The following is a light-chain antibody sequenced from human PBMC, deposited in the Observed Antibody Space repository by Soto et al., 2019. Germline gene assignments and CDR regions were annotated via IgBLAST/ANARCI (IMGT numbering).Light chain of an antibody. V-gene: IGLV1-51*01. CDR3: GTWDNSLSAGV. Sequence: QSVLTQPPSVSAAPGQKVTISCSGSSSNIGNNYVSWYQQLPGTAPKLLIYDNNKRPSGIPDRFSGSKSGTSATLGITGLQTGDEADYYCGTWDNSLSAGVFGGGTTLTVL. J-gene: IGLJ3*02. CDR1: SSNIGNNY. CDR2: DNN.